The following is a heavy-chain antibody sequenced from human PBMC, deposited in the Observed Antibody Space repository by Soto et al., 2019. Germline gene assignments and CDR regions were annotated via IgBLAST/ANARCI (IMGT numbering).Heavy chain of an antibody. CDR1: GGTFSSYT. V-gene: IGHV1-18*01. CDR3: ARDLAVGLVDY. J-gene: IGHJ4*02. Sequence: ASVKVSCKASGGTFSSYTISWVRQAPGQGLEWMGWISAYNGNTKYAQKLQGRVSMTTDTSTSTAYMELRSLRSDDTAVYYCARDLAVGLVDYWGQGNLVTVT. CDR2: ISAYNGNT. D-gene: IGHD6-19*01.